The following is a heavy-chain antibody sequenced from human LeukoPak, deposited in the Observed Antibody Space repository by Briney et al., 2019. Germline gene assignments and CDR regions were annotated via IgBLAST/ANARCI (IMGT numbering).Heavy chain of an antibody. V-gene: IGHV4-39*07. D-gene: IGHD3-22*01. Sequence: SETLSLTCTVSGGSISSSSYYWGWIRQPPGTGLEWIGSIYYSGSTYYNPSLKSRVTISVDTSKNQFSLKLSSVTAADTAVYYCARDRRGPAMIVARRYFDYWGQGTLVTVSS. J-gene: IGHJ4*02. CDR2: IYYSGST. CDR3: ARDRRGPAMIVARRYFDY. CDR1: GGSISSSSYY.